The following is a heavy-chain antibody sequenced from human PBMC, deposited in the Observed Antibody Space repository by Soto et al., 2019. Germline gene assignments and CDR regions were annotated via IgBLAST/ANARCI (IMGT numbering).Heavy chain of an antibody. Sequence: GGSLRLSCAASGFTFSSYWRSWVRQVPGKGLEWVANIKPDGSEKYYVDSVKGRFTIARDNARNSLNLLVNSLRAEDTAIYYCARDNGWNYLVYWGQGTLVTVSS. CDR1: GFTFSSYW. CDR2: IKPDGSEK. CDR3: ARDNGWNYLVY. J-gene: IGHJ4*02. D-gene: IGHD6-19*01. V-gene: IGHV3-7*01.